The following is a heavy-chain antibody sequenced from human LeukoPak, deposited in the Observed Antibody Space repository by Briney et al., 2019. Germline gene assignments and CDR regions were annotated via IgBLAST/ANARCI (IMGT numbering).Heavy chain of an antibody. D-gene: IGHD3-10*01. CDR3: VLGSPFDY. CDR1: GFTFSSYS. J-gene: IGHJ4*02. CDR2: ISSSRSI. V-gene: IGHV3-48*02. Sequence: GGSLRLSCAASGFTFSSYSMNWVRQAPGKGLEWVSYISSSRSIYYADSVKGRFTISRDNANNSLSLQMNSLRDEDTAVYYCVLGSPFDYWGQGTLVTVSS.